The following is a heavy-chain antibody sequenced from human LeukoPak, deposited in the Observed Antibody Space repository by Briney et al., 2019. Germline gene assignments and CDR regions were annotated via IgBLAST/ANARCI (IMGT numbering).Heavy chain of an antibody. CDR2: ISGSGGST. CDR1: GFTFSSYW. J-gene: IGHJ4*02. Sequence: PGGSLRLSCAASGFTFSSYWMSWVRQAPGKGLEWVSAISGSGGSTYYADSVKGRFTISRDNPKNTLYLQMNSLRAEDTAVYYCAKSHSYGSYTNFDYWGQGTLVTVSS. CDR3: AKSHSYGSYTNFDY. D-gene: IGHD5-18*01. V-gene: IGHV3-23*01.